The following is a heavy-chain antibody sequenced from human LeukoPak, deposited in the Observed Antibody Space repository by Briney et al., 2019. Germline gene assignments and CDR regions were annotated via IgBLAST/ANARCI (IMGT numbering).Heavy chain of an antibody. CDR2: IYTTGRA. CDR3: ARHGYTASHFFLDY. Sequence: SETLSLTCSVSVGSINSYYWGWLRQPPGRGLQWIGRIYTTGRADYDPSLQSRVTISIDTSQKQFSLNLRSMTAADTAFYFCARHGYTASHFFLDYWSQGTLVSVSS. D-gene: IGHD5-18*01. CDR1: VGSINSYY. J-gene: IGHJ4*02. V-gene: IGHV4-4*07.